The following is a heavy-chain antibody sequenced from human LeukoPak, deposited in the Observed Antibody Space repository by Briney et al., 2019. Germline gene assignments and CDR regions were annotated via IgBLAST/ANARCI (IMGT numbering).Heavy chain of an antibody. V-gene: IGHV3-48*03. J-gene: IGHJ3*02. CDR2: ISSSGSTT. CDR1: GFTFSSYA. CDR3: AVAGSGTFDI. Sequence: GGSLRLSCAASGFTFSSYAMNWVRQAPGKGLEWVSYISSSGSTTYYADSVKGRFTISRDNSRNTLSLQMNSLRVEDTAVYYCAVAGSGTFDIWGQGTVVIVSS. D-gene: IGHD3-10*01.